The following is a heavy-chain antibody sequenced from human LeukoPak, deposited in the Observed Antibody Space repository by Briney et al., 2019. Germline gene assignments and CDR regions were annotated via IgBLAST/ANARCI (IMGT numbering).Heavy chain of an antibody. Sequence: GGSPRLSCSASGFTFSSYGMHWVRQAPGKGLEWVAVIWYDGSNKYYADSVKGRFTISRDNSKNTLYLQMNSLRAEDTAVYYCAREGPRGYSYGYPVDYWGQGTLVTVSS. V-gene: IGHV3-33*08. CDR3: AREGPRGYSYGYPVDY. D-gene: IGHD5-18*01. CDR2: IWYDGSNK. J-gene: IGHJ4*02. CDR1: GFTFSSYG.